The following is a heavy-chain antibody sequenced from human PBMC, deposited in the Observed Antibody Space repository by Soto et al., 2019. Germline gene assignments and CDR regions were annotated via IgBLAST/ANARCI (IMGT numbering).Heavy chain of an antibody. J-gene: IGHJ4*02. D-gene: IGHD6-13*01. V-gene: IGHV4-38-2*01. CDR2: IYHSGST. Sequence: SETLSLTCAVSGYSISSGYYWGWIRQPPGKGLEWIGSIYHSGSTYYNPSLKSRVTISVDTSKNQFSLKLSSVTAADTAVYYCARGGDSSSWYGVVFDYWGQGTLVTVS. CDR3: ARGGDSSSWYGVVFDY. CDR1: GYSISSGYY.